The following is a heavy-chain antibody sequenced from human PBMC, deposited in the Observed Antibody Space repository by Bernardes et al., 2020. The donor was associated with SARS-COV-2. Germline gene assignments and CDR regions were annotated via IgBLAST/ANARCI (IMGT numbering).Heavy chain of an antibody. V-gene: IGHV3-7*01. CDR3: ARGGYMFGYDL. CDR2: TNTDGNEK. J-gene: IGHJ5*02. D-gene: IGHD5-18*01. CDR1: GFTFRSYR. Sequence: GGSLRLSCAASGFTFRSYRMSWVRQAPGKGLEWVAKTNTDGNEKYYVDSVKGRFTISRDNAKNSLYLEVNSLRVEDTAVYYCARGGYMFGYDLWGQGTLVTVSS.